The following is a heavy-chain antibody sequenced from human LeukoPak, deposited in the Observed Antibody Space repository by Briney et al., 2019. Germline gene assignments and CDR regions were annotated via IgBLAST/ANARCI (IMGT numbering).Heavy chain of an antibody. V-gene: IGHV3-33*01. Sequence: GGSLRLSCTASGFNFGFYGMHWVRQAPGKGLEWVAVMWDDGTNVYYVESVKGRFTISRDNGKRTLYLQMNGLRAEDTAVYYCVRDPMGLGVDHWGQGTLVIVSS. D-gene: IGHD3-16*01. CDR2: MWDDGTNV. CDR3: VRDPMGLGVDH. CDR1: GFNFGFYG. J-gene: IGHJ4*02.